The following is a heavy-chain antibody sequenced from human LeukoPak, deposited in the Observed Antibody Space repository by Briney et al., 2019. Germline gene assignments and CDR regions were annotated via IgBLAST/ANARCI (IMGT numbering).Heavy chain of an antibody. CDR1: GFTFSSYE. CDR2: ISGRGDTI. Sequence: GGSLRLSCAVSGFTFSSYEMNWVRQAPGKGLEWVSSISGRGDTIYSADSVKGRFSISRDNAKHSLYLQMNSLRAEDTAVYYCARGTLERRGYDYDYWGQGTLVTVSS. J-gene: IGHJ4*02. V-gene: IGHV3-48*03. CDR3: ARGTLERRGYDYDY. D-gene: IGHD3-22*01.